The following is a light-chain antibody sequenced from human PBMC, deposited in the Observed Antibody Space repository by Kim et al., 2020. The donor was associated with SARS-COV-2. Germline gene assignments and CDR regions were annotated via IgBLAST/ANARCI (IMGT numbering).Light chain of an antibody. CDR1: QSVSTN. V-gene: IGKV3-15*01. Sequence: EIVMTQSPATLSVSPGERATLSCRTSQSVSTNLAWYQQKPGQAPRLLIYGTSTRATCIPPRFSGSGSGTEFTLTISSLQSEDFAIYYCQQYNRWPPYIFGQGTKLEI. J-gene: IGKJ2*01. CDR2: GTS. CDR3: QQYNRWPPYI.